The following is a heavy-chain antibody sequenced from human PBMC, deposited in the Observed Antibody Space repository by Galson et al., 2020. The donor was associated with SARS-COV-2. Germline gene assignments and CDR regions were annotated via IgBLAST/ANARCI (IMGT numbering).Heavy chain of an antibody. Sequence: KMSGPTLVKPTQPLTLTCTFSGFSLSTSGVGVGWIRQPPGKALEWLALIYWDDDKRYSPSLKSRLTITKDTSKNQVVLTMTNMDPVDTATYDCSHRPPTPYDDILTGYASRNWFDPWGQGTLVTVSS. D-gene: IGHD3-9*01. J-gene: IGHJ5*02. V-gene: IGHV2-5*02. CDR2: IYWDDDK. CDR3: SHRPPTPYDDILTGYASRNWFDP. CDR1: GFSLSTSGVG.